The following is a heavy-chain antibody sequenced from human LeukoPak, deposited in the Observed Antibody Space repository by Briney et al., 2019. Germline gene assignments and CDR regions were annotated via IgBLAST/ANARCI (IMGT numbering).Heavy chain of an antibody. CDR2: IKQDGSEK. V-gene: IGHV3-7*04. CDR3: ARDLSFDI. CDR1: RFTFSKYW. J-gene: IGHJ3*02. Sequence: GGSLRLSCGASRFTFSKYWMSWFRQAPGKGLEWVATIKQDGSEKLYVDSVKGRFTISRDNAKNSLYLQMSSLRAEDTALYYCARDLSFDIWGQGTMVTVSS.